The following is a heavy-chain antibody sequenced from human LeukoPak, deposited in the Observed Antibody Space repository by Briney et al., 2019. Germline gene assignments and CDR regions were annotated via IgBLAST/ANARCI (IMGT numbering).Heavy chain of an antibody. D-gene: IGHD4-17*01. CDR1: GYTFIDYY. J-gene: IGHJ4*02. V-gene: IGHV1-2*02. CDR3: ARVFDYGDYPRFDY. CDR2: INPNSGGT. Sequence: ASVKVSCKASGYTFIDYYVDWVRQAPGQGLEWMGWINPNSGGTNYAQKFQGRVTMTRDTSISTAYMELTRLTSDDTAVYYCARVFDYGDYPRFDYWGQGTLVTVSS.